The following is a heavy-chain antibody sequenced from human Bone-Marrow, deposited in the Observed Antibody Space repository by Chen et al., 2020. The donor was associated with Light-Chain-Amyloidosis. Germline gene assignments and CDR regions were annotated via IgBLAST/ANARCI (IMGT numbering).Heavy chain of an antibody. CDR2: INPNSGGT. J-gene: IGHJ4*02. CDR3: ARDLDCSGGSCYNDY. D-gene: IGHD2-15*01. Sequence: QVQLVQSGAEVKKPGASVKVSCKASGYTFTGYYMHWVRQAPGQGLEWMGWINPNSGGTNYAQKFQGRVTMTRDTSISTAYMERSRLRSDDTAVYYCARDLDCSGGSCYNDYWGQGTLVTVSS. V-gene: IGHV1-2*02. CDR1: GYTFTGYY.